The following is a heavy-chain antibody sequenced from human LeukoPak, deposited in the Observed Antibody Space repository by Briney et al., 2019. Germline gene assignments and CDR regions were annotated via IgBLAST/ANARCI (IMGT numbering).Heavy chain of an antibody. CDR3: ARSLIVVAYSVLDY. D-gene: IGHD2-2*01. J-gene: IGHJ4*02. V-gene: IGHV1-2*02. Sequence: ASVKVSCTASGYTFTGYYMHWVRQAPGQGLEWMGWINPNSGGTNYAQKFQGRVTMTRDTSISTAYMELSRLRSDDTAVYYCARSLIVVAYSVLDYWGQGTLVTVSS. CDR1: GYTFTGYY. CDR2: INPNSGGT.